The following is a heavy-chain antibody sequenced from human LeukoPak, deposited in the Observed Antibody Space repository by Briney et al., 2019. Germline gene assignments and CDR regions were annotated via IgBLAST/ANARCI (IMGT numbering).Heavy chain of an antibody. V-gene: IGHV3-30*18. CDR2: ISYDGTNK. D-gene: IGHD3-3*01. CDR1: GFTFSNYD. Sequence: GGSLRLSCAASGFTFSNYDMHWVRQAPGKGLEWVAVISYDGTNKYYADSVKGRFTISRDNSKSTLYLQMNSVRAEDTAVYYCAKENDFVYWGQGTLVTVSS. J-gene: IGHJ4*02. CDR3: AKENDFVY.